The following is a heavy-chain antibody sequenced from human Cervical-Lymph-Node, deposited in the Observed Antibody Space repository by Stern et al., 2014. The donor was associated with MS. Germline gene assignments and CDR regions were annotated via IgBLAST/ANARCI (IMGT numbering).Heavy chain of an antibody. D-gene: IGHD2-15*01. CDR2: IIPILGLP. CDR1: GGTFSSSYA. CDR3: ARGVVSNRAAATLHNLFDP. J-gene: IGHJ5*02. Sequence: VQLVESGAEVKKPGSSVNVSCKASGGTFSSSYAITWMRQAPGQGLEWMGRIIPILGLPNDAQKFQGRVTITADTSTSTAYMELSSLRSEDTAVYYCARGVVSNRAAATLHNLFDPWGQGTLVTVSS. V-gene: IGHV1-69*04.